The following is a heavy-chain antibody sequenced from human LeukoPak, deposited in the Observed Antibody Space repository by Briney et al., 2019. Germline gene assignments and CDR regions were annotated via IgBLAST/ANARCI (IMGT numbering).Heavy chain of an antibody. D-gene: IGHD3-10*01. Sequence: HSGGSLRLSCAASGFTFGDYAMSWVRQAPGKGLEWVGFIRSKAYGGTTEYAASVKGRFTISRDDSKSIAYLQMNSLKTEDTAVYYCTRSGKLLSYYYMDVWGKGTTVTISS. CDR2: IRSKAYGGTT. CDR1: GFTFGDYA. V-gene: IGHV3-49*04. CDR3: TRSGKLLSYYYMDV. J-gene: IGHJ6*03.